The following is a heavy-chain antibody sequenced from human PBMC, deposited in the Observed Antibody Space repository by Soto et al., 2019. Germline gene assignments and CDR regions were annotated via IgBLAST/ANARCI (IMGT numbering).Heavy chain of an antibody. D-gene: IGHD3-22*01. CDR2: ITPMVGKP. J-gene: IGHJ4*02. V-gene: IGHV1-69*13. CDR3: ARDGALYDSSGYYFRY. Sequence: SEKVSVRASWGTLSRSVINWVRQAPGQGLEWMGGITPMVGKPNYAQKFQGRVTITADESTSTGYMELRSLRSDDTAVYYCARDGALYDSSGYYFRYWGQGTLVIVSS. CDR1: WGTLSRSV.